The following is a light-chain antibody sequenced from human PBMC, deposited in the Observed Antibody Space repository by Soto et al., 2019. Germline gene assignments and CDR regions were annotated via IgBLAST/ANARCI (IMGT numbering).Light chain of an antibody. CDR3: QQYSYYRT. Sequence: DIQMTQYPSTLSASVGDRSTITCRASQSISSWLAWYQQKPGKSPKLLIYDDSSLESGVPSRFSGSGSGAEFTLTISSLQPDDSATYYCQQYSYYRTFGQGTQVEIK. J-gene: IGKJ1*01. V-gene: IGKV1-5*01. CDR2: DDS. CDR1: QSISSW.